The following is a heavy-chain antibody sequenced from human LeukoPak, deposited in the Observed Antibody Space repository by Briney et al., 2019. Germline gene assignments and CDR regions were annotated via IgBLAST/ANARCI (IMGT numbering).Heavy chain of an antibody. Sequence: GASVKVSCKASGYTFTGYYMHWVRQAPGQGLEWMGWINPNNGGTNYAQKFQGRVTMTRDTSISTAYMEVSRLRSDDTAVYYCAREGYCSGGSCISPSFQHWGQGTLVTVSS. CDR2: INPNNGGT. CDR3: AREGYCSGGSCISPSFQH. J-gene: IGHJ1*01. V-gene: IGHV1-2*02. D-gene: IGHD2-15*01. CDR1: GYTFTGYY.